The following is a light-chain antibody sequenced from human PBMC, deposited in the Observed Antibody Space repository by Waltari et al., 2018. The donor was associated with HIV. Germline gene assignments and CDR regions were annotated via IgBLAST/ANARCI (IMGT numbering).Light chain of an antibody. J-gene: IGLJ1*01. V-gene: IGLV1-47*01. CDR2: RNA. Sequence: QSVLTQPPSASGTPGQRVTIACSGSSSNIGNNYVYWYQKLPGTAPKLLIYRNAQRPSGVPDRFSGSKSGTSASLAISGLRSEDEADYYCAAWDDSLSGSYVFATGTKVTVL. CDR1: SSNIGNNY. CDR3: AAWDDSLSGSYV.